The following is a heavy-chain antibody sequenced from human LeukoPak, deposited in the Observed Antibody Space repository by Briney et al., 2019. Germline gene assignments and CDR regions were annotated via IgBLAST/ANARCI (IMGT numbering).Heavy chain of an antibody. Sequence: PGGSLRLSCAASGFTLSNYAMHWVRQAPGKGLEWVAIISYDGTNKYCADSVKGRFTISRDNSKNTLYLQMNSLRAEDTAVYYCARGPGPAGGSSGWYYFDYWGQGTLVTVSS. J-gene: IGHJ4*02. CDR1: GFTLSNYA. CDR2: ISYDGTNK. V-gene: IGHV3-30*01. D-gene: IGHD6-19*01. CDR3: ARGPGPAGGSSGWYYFDY.